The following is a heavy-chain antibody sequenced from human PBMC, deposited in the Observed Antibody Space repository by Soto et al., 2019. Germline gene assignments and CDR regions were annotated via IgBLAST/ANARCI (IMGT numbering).Heavy chain of an antibody. D-gene: IGHD1-26*01. J-gene: IGHJ3*02. Sequence: QVQLVQSGAEVKKPGASVKVSCKASGSPLTTYGISWVRQAPGQGLEWMGWISRYNGDTTYAQKFQGRITLTTDTSTTTAYMELRSLRSHDTAVYYCARERGGNYNAFDIWGQGTMVTVSS. CDR2: ISRYNGDT. V-gene: IGHV1-18*01. CDR3: ARERGGNYNAFDI. CDR1: GSPLTTYG.